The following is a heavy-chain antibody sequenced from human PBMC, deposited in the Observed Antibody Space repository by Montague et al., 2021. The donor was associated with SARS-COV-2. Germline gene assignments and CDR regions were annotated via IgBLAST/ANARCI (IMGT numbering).Heavy chain of an antibody. V-gene: IGHV3-30-3*01. J-gene: IGHJ6*02. CDR2: ISYDGSNK. D-gene: IGHD2/OR15-2a*01. Sequence: SLRLSCAASGFTFSSYAMHWVRQAPGTGLEWVAVISYDGSNKYYADSVKGRFTISRDNSKNTLYLQMNSLRAEDTAVYYCARVLGGYYGMDVWGQGTTVTVSS. CDR1: GFTFSSYA. CDR3: ARVLGGYYGMDV.